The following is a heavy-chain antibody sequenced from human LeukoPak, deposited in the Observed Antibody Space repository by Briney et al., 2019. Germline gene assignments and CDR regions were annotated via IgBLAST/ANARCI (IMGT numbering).Heavy chain of an antibody. V-gene: IGHV4-34*01. CDR3: ARGARVLYYDFWSGYYSNWFDP. D-gene: IGHD3-3*01. CDR2: INHSGST. J-gene: IGHJ5*02. CDR1: GGSFSGYY. Sequence: SETLSLTCAVYGGSFSGYYWSWIRQPPGKGLEWIGEINHSGSTNYNPSLKSRVTISVGTSKNQFSLKLSSVTAADTAVYYCARGARVLYYDFWSGYYSNWFDPWGQGTLVTVSS.